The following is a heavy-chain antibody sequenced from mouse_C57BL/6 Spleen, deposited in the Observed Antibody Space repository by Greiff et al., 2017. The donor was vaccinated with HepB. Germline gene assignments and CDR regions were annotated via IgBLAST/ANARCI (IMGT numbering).Heavy chain of an antibody. CDR2: IDPSDSYT. CDR1: GYTFTSYW. Sequence: QVHVKQPGAELVKPGASVKLSCKASGYTFTSYWMQWVKQRPGQGLEWIGEIDPSDSYTNYNQKFKGKATLTVDTSSSTAYMQLSSLTSEDSAVYYCARRLDYYGSSFDYWGQGTTLTVSS. J-gene: IGHJ2*01. V-gene: IGHV1-50*01. D-gene: IGHD1-1*01. CDR3: ARRLDYYGSSFDY.